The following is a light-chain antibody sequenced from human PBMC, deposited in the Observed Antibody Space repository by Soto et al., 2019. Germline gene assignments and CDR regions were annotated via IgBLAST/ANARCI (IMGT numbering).Light chain of an antibody. V-gene: IGLV4-69*01. J-gene: IGLJ3*02. CDR2: LNSDGSH. CDR3: QTWSTGIRV. Sequence: QSVLTQSPSASASLRASVKLTCTLSSGRSSYAIAWHQQQPEKGPRYLMKLNSDGSHSKGDGIPDRFSGSSSGAERYLTISSLQSEDEADYYCQTWSTGIRVFGGGTKVTVL. CDR1: SGRSSYA.